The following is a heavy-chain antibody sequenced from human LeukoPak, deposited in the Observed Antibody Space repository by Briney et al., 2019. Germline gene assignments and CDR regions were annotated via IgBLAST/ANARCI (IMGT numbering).Heavy chain of an antibody. J-gene: IGHJ4*02. CDR3: ARGRSYGKILLDY. V-gene: IGHV4-39*01. CDR1: GGSISSSSYY. D-gene: IGHD5-18*01. CDR2: IYYSGST. Sequence: SETLSLTCTVSGGSISSSSYYWGWIRQPPGKGLEWIGSIYYSGSTYYNPSLKSRVTISVDTSKNQFSLKLSSVTAADTAVYYCARGRSYGKILLDYWGQGTLVTVSS.